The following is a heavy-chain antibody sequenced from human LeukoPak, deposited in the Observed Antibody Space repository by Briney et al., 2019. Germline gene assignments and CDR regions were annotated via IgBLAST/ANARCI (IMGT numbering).Heavy chain of an antibody. D-gene: IGHD3-16*01. CDR1: GFTFSSYS. V-gene: IGHV3-48*01. CDR3: AREVHDYVWGSQHDALDI. Sequence: GGSLRLSCAASGFTFSSYSMNWVRQAPGKGLEWVSYISSSSSTIYYADSVKGRFTISRDNAKNSLYLQMNSLRAEDTAVYYCAREVHDYVWGSQHDALDIWGQGTMVTVSS. J-gene: IGHJ3*02. CDR2: ISSSSSTI.